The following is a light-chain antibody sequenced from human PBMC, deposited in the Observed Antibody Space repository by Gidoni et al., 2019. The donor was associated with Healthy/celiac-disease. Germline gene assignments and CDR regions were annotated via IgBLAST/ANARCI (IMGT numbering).Light chain of an antibody. Sequence: QSALTQPASVSGSPGPSITISCTGTSSDVGGYNHVCWYQQHPGTAPKLMIYDVSNRPSGVSTRFSGSKSGNTASLTISALQAEDEADYYCSSYTSSSTYVFGTGTKVTVL. V-gene: IGLV2-14*01. CDR1: SSDVGGYNH. J-gene: IGLJ1*01. CDR2: DVS. CDR3: SSYTSSSTYV.